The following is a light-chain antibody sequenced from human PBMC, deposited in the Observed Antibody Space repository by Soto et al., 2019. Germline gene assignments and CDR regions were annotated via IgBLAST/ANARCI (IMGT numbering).Light chain of an antibody. J-gene: IGKJ1*01. V-gene: IGKV3-15*01. CDR3: QQYYISWS. Sequence: IVMTQSPGHLSVSPGERATLSCRASQSVSSNLAWYRQKPGQAPRLLIYGANMRATGIPARLSGSGSGTEFTLTISSLQPEDFATYSCQQYYISWSFGQGTKVDIK. CDR2: GAN. CDR1: QSVSSN.